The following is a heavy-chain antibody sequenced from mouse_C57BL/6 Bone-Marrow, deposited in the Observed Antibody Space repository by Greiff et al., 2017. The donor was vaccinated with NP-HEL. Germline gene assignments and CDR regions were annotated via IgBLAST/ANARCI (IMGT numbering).Heavy chain of an antibody. Sequence: EVQLQQSGPELVKPGASVKISCKASGYTFTDYYMNWVKQSHGKSLEWIGDINPNNGGTSYNQKFKGKATLTVDKSSSTAYMELRSLTSEDSAVYYCARDWTLNYYDYDGADAMDYWGQGTSVTVSS. CDR1: GYTFTDYY. V-gene: IGHV1-26*01. J-gene: IGHJ4*01. CDR2: INPNNGGT. D-gene: IGHD2-4*01. CDR3: ARDWTLNYYDYDGADAMDY.